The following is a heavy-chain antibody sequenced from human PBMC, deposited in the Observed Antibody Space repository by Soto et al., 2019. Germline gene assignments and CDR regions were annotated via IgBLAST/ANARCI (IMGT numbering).Heavy chain of an antibody. CDR2: ISAYNGIA. D-gene: IGHD1-26*01. V-gene: IGHV1-18*01. CDR3: ARVPSGSYSNNWFDP. J-gene: IGHJ5*02. CDR1: GYTFTSYG. Sequence: ASVKVSCKASGYTFTSYGISWVRQAPGQGLEWMGWISAYNGIANYAQKFQGRVTITADKSTSTAYMELSSLRSEDTAVFYCARVPSGSYSNNWFDPWGQGTLVTVSS.